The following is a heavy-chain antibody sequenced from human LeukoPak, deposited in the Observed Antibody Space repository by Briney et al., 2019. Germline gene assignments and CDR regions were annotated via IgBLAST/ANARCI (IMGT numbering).Heavy chain of an antibody. Sequence: GASVKVSCKASGYTFTGYYMHWVRQAPGQGLEWMGRINPNSGGTNYAQKFQGRVTITRDTSASTAYMELSSLRSEDTAVYYCAMIYYGSGSSYWGQGTLVTVSS. V-gene: IGHV1-2*06. CDR3: AMIYYGSGSSY. J-gene: IGHJ4*02. D-gene: IGHD3-10*01. CDR2: INPNSGGT. CDR1: GYTFTGYY.